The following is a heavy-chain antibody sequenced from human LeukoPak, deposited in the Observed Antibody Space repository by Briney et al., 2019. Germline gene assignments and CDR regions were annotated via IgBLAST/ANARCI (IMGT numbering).Heavy chain of an antibody. CDR3: ARTIVGAIFY. Sequence: PSETLSLTCTVSGVSISSSNSYWGWIRQPPGKGLEWIGSIYYSGNTYYNASLKSQVSISIDTSKNQFSLRLTSVTAADTAVYYCARTIVGAIFYWGQGTLVTVSS. CDR1: GVSISSSNSY. J-gene: IGHJ4*02. CDR2: IYYSGNT. V-gene: IGHV4-39*01. D-gene: IGHD1-26*01.